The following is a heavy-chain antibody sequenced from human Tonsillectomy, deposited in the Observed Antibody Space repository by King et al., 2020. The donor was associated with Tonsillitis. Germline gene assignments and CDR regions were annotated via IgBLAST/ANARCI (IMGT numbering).Heavy chain of an antibody. CDR2: IYYSGST. J-gene: IGHJ4*02. V-gene: IGHV4-59*01. D-gene: IGHD3-10*01. Sequence: VQLQESGPGLVKPSETLSLTCTVSGGSISSYYWSWFRQPPGKGLEWIGYIYYSGSTNYNPSLKSRVTISVATSKNQFSLKLSSVTAADTAVYYCARHRELLFNYFASWGQGTLVTVSS. CDR3: ARHRELLFNYFAS. CDR1: GGSISSYY.